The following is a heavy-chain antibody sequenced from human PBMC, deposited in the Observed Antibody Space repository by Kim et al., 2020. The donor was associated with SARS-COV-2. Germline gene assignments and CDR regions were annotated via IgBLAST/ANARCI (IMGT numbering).Heavy chain of an antibody. Sequence: SETLSLTCTVSGGSISSSSYYWGWIRQPPGKGLEWIGSIYYSGSTYYNPSLKSRVTISVDTSKNQFSLKLSSVTAADTAVYYCARRGIENWFDPWGQGTL. CDR2: IYYSGST. CDR3: ARRGIENWFDP. J-gene: IGHJ5*02. CDR1: GGSISSSSYY. D-gene: IGHD1-26*01. V-gene: IGHV4-39*01.